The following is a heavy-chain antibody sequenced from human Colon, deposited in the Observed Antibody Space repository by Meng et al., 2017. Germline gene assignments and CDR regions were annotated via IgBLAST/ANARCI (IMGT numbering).Heavy chain of an antibody. V-gene: IGHV4-59*08. J-gene: IGHJ4*02. Sequence: QVQLQESGPALVKPSQTLSLTDTVSGGAITGYYWSWIRQPPGMVLECLGHIYYSGSTTYKPSIRSRVTISVDTPKNQFSLTLRSGTAADTAVYFCARHLYGSGSQPIDSWGQGTLVTVSS. D-gene: IGHD3-10*01. CDR2: IYYSGST. CDR1: GGAITGYY. CDR3: ARHLYGSGSQPIDS.